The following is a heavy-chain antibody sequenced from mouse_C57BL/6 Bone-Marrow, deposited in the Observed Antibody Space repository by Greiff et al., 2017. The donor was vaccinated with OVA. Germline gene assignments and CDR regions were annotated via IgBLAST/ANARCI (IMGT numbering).Heavy chain of an antibody. CDR2: IYPEVGDT. CDR1: GFNIKDYY. D-gene: IGHD2-3*01. Sequence: EVQLQQSGAELVKPGASVKLSCTASGFNIKDYYMHWVKQRTEQSLEWIGRIYPEVGDTTYAQKFQGKATITADTSSNTAYLPLSSLTSEDTAVYYGARDGYYFDYWGQGTTLTVSS. J-gene: IGHJ2*01. V-gene: IGHV14-2*01. CDR3: ARDGYYFDY.